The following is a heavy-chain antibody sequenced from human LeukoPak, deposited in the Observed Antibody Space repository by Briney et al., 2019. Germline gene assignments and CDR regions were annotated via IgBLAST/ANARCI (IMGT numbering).Heavy chain of an antibody. CDR2: IKSKTDGGTT. CDR1: GFTFSNAW. CDR3: TTERGSYVSYYYYYYMDV. J-gene: IGHJ6*03. V-gene: IGHV3-15*01. Sequence: GGSLRLSCAASGFTFSNAWMSWVRQAPGKGLEWVGRIKSKTDGGTTDYAAPVKGRFTISRDDSKNTLYLQMNSLKTEDTAAYYCTTERGSYVSYYYYYYMDVWGKGTTVTVSS. D-gene: IGHD1-26*01.